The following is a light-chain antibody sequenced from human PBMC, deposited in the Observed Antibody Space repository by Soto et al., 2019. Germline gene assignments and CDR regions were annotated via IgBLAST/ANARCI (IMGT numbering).Light chain of an antibody. Sequence: EIVLTQSPGTLSLPPGERATLSCRASQSVSSSSLTWYQQKPGQAPRLLIYGASNRATGIPDRFSGSGSGTDFTLTISRLEPEVFAVYYCQQFGSSLPLTFGVGTKL. CDR3: QQFGSSLPLT. V-gene: IGKV3-20*01. CDR1: QSVSSSS. CDR2: GAS. J-gene: IGKJ4*01.